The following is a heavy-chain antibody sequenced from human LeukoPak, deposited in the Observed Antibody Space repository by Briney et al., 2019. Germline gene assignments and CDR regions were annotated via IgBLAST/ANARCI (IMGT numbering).Heavy chain of an antibody. CDR3: ARLVPVIGYFDY. J-gene: IGHJ4*02. D-gene: IGHD2-21*01. Sequence: ASVKVSCKASGYTFTGYYMHWVRQAPGQGLEWMGWINPNSGGTIYAQKFQGRVTMTRDTSISTAYMELSRLRSDDTAVYYCARLVPVIGYFDYWGQGTLVTVSS. V-gene: IGHV1-2*02. CDR1: GYTFTGYY. CDR2: INPNSGGT.